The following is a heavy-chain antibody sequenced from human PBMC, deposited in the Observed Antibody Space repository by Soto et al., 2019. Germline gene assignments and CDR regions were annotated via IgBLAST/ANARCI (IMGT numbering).Heavy chain of an antibody. CDR3: ARDPSIVGASALDY. J-gene: IGHJ4*02. CDR1: GYTFTSYG. CDR2: ISAYNGNT. V-gene: IGHV1-18*01. Sequence: ASVKVSCKASGYTFTSYGISWVRQAPGQGLEWMGWISAYNGNTSYAQKLQGRVTMTTDTSTSTAYMELRSLRSDDTAVYYCARDPSIVGASALDYWGQGTRVTVSS. D-gene: IGHD1-26*01.